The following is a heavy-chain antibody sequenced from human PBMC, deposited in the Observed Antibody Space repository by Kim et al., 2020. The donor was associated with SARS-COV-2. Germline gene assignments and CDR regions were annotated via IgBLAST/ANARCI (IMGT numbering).Heavy chain of an antibody. CDR1: GFTFSRYW. CDR2: INQDRTAI. V-gene: IGHV3-7*03. J-gene: IGHJ4*02. D-gene: IGHD3-10*01. Sequence: GGSLRLSCAASGFTFSRYWMTWVRQAPGMGLECVASINQDRTAILYRNSVRGRVTISRDNGDNSLYLQLNNLRAEDTAVYFCARFGYNNYDIDNWGQGTLVAVSS. CDR3: ARFGYNNYDIDN.